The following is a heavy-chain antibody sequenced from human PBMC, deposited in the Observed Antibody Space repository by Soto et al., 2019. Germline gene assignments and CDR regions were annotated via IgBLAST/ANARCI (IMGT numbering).Heavy chain of an antibody. D-gene: IGHD2-15*01. Sequence: PGGSLRLSYATSGFTFSSYGIHWVRQAPGKGLQWVSFISYDGSKEDYAESVKGRFTISRDNSKNTLFLQMNTLGAEDTAVYYCARDLGCSGGRCSSGSHPQTYWGHGVLVTVSS. CDR1: GFTFSSYG. J-gene: IGHJ4*01. CDR2: ISYDGSKE. V-gene: IGHV3-33*01. CDR3: ARDLGCSGGRCSSGSHPQTY.